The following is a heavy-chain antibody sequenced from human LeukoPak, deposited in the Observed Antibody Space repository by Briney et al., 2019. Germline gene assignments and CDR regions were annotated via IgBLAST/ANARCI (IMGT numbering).Heavy chain of an antibody. CDR2: IYHTGST. Sequence: SSETLSLTCTVSGGSISSSSHYWGWIRQPPGKGLEWIGSIYHTGSTYYNPSLKSRVTISADTSKNQFSLKLSSVTAADTAVYYCARSGDYARLGNWFDPWGQGTLVTVSS. D-gene: IGHD4-17*01. J-gene: IGHJ5*02. V-gene: IGHV4-39*07. CDR3: ARSGDYARLGNWFDP. CDR1: GGSISSSSHY.